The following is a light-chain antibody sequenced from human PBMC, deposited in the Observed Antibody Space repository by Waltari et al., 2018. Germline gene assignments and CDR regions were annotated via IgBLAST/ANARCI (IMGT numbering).Light chain of an antibody. J-gene: IGLJ3*02. CDR2: DVN. V-gene: IGLV2-14*03. Sequence: HSAMAQPASVSGSPGQSITLSCTGTSSDVGAYNYVSWYQQHPGKAPRLMIYDVNNRPSGVSNRFSGSKSGNTASLTISGLQAEDEADYYCSSFTRTNSWVFGGGTKLTVL. CDR1: SSDVGAYNY. CDR3: SSFTRTNSWV.